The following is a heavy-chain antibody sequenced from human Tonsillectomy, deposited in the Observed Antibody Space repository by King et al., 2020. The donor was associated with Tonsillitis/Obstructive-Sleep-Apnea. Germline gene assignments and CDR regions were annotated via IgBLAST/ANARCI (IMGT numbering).Heavy chain of an antibody. CDR2: INLSGGST. J-gene: IGHJ4*02. Sequence: VQLVESGGGLVQPGRSLRLSCAASGFSFSTYVMTWVRQAPGKGLEWVSGINLSGGSTYYADSVKGRFTISRDNSENTLYLQMNSLRAEDTAVYYCAREKDYYDTNAYLYVHYLDSWGQGTLVTVSS. CDR1: GFSFSTYV. V-gene: IGHV3-23*04. CDR3: AREKDYYDTNAYLYVHYLDS. D-gene: IGHD3-22*01.